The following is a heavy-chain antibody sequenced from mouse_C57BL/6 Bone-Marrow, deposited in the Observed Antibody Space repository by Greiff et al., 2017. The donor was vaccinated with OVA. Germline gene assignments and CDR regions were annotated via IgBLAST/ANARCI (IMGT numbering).Heavy chain of an antibody. CDR3: ARFPWDVGYFDV. V-gene: IGHV5-4*01. CDR2: ISDGGSYT. J-gene: IGHJ1*03. Sequence: EVQLVESGGGLVKPGGSLKLSCAASGFTFSSYAMSWVRQTPEKRLAWVATISDGGSYTYYPDNVKGRFTISRDNAKNNLYLQMSHLKSEDTAMYYCARFPWDVGYFDVWGTGTTVTVSS. CDR1: GFTFSSYA. D-gene: IGHD4-1*01.